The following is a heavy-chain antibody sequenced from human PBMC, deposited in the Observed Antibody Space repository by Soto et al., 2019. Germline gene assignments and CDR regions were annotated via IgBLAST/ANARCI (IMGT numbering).Heavy chain of an antibody. V-gene: IGHV1-69*04. CDR1: GGTFSSYT. CDR3: AGDTPSRTDP. J-gene: IGHJ5*02. D-gene: IGHD6-13*01. CDR2: IIPILGIA. Sequence: QVQLVHSGAEVKKPGSSVKVSCKASGGTFSSYTISWVRQAPGQGLEWMGRIIPILGIANYAQKFQGRVKITADKSTSTAYMELSSLRSEDTAGYYSAGDTPSRTDPWGKGTLVTVSS.